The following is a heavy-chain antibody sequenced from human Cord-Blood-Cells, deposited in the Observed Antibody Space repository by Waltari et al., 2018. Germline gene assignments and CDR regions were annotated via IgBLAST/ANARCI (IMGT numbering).Heavy chain of an antibody. J-gene: IGHJ4*02. Sequence: QVHLQQWGAGLLKPSKILSLTCAVYGGSFWGYYWCWIRQPPGKGLEWIGEINHSGRSNNTPSLKKRVTISVDTSKNQFSLTLSSVTAADTAVYYCARGRGNDSSGYYYVDYWGQGTLVTVSS. CDR3: ARGRGNDSSGYYYVDY. D-gene: IGHD3-22*01. V-gene: IGHV4-34*01. CDR2: INHSGRS. CDR1: GGSFWGYY.